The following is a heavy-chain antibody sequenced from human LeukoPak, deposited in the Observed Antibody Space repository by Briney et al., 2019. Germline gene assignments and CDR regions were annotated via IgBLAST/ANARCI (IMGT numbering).Heavy chain of an antibody. CDR1: GFTFDDYA. Sequence: GGSLRLSCAASGFTFDDYAMHWVRQAPGKGLEWVSIIYSGGSTYYADSVKGRFTISRDNSKNTLYLQMNSLRAEETAVYYCARDSSGYYHQGYFDYWGQGTLVTVSS. V-gene: IGHV3-53*01. CDR3: ARDSSGYYHQGYFDY. J-gene: IGHJ4*02. CDR2: IYSGGST. D-gene: IGHD3-22*01.